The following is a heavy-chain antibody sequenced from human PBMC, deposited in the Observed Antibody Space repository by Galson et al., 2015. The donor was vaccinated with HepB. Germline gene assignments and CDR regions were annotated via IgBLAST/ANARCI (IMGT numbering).Heavy chain of an antibody. J-gene: IGHJ6*02. CDR2: ISYDGSNK. CDR1: GFTFSSYA. Sequence: SLRLSCAASGFTFSSYAMHWVRQAPGKRLEWVAVISYDGSNKYYADSVKGRFTISRDNSKNTLYLQMNSLRAEDTAAYYCARGGGSSSWPLYYYYGMDVWGQGTTVTVSS. V-gene: IGHV3-30-3*01. D-gene: IGHD6-13*01. CDR3: ARGGGSSSWPLYYYYGMDV.